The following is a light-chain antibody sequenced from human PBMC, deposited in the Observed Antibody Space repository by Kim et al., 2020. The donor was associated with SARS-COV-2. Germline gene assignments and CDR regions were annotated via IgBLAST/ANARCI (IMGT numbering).Light chain of an antibody. V-gene: IGLV1-51*01. CDR1: RSNVGSNS. J-gene: IGLJ3*02. CDR3: GAWDSSLGAWV. CDR2: DSD. Sequence: GQSVTISCSGSRSNVGSNSVAWYQQFPGAPPKLLIYDSDKRRSGIPNRFSGSKSGTSATLAINGVQAGDEADYYCGAWDSSLGAWVFGGGTRLTVL.